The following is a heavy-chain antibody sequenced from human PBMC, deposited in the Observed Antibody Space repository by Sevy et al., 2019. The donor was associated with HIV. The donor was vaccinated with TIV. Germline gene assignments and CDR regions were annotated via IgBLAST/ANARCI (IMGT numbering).Heavy chain of an antibody. CDR3: ANLDDYGDYVRGQNYYYYMDV. Sequence: GGSLLSCAASGFTFSSYAMSWVRQAPGKGLEWVSAISGSGGSTYYADSVKGRFTISRDNSKNTLYLQTNSLRAEDTAVYYCANLDDYGDYVRGQNYYYYMDVWGKGTTVTVSS. CDR2: ISGSGGST. D-gene: IGHD4-17*01. J-gene: IGHJ6*03. V-gene: IGHV3-23*01. CDR1: GFTFSSYA.